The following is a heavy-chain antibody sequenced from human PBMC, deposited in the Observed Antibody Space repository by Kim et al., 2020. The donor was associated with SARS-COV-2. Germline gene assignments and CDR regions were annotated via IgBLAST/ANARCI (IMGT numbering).Heavy chain of an antibody. J-gene: IGHJ2*01. V-gene: IGHV1-69*01. CDR3: ARDAGPTRSYWYFDL. Sequence: QKFQGKVTITADEATSTAYMGLSSLRSEDTAVYYCARDAGPTRSYWYFDLWGRGTLVTVSS.